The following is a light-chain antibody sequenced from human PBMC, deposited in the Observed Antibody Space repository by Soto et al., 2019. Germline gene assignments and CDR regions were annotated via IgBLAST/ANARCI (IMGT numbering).Light chain of an antibody. J-gene: IGLJ1*01. V-gene: IGLV2-14*01. CDR2: EVT. CDR1: RRDVGGYNY. Sequence: QSALTQPASVSGFPGQSITISCTGTRRDVGGYNYVSWYQQYPGKSPKLLIYEVTHRPSGVSNRFSGSKSGNTVSLTISGLQAEDEADYYCSSYTISNTLPFVFGTGTKLTVL. CDR3: SSYTISNTLPFV.